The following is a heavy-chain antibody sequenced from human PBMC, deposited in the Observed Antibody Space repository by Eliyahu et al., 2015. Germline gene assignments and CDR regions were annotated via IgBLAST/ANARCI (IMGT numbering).Heavy chain of an antibody. D-gene: IGHD2/OR15-2a*01. CDR2: ISSSGSTI. Sequence: EVQLVESGGGLVQPGGSLRLSCXXXGXTFSSYXXNWVRQAPGKGLXXVSYISSSGSTIYYADSVKGRFTISRDNAKNSLYLQMNSLRAEDTAVYYCARDDPLLSKDYWGQGTLVTVSS. V-gene: IGHV3-48*03. CDR1: GXTFSSYX. CDR3: ARDDPLLSKDY. J-gene: IGHJ4*02.